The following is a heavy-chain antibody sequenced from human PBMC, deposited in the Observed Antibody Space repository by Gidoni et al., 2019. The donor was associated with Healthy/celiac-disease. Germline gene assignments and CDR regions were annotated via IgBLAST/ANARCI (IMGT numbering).Heavy chain of an antibody. Sequence: EVQLLESGGGLVQPGGSLRLSCAASGFTFSSYALSWVRQAPGKGLEWVSASSGSGGSTYYADSVKGRFTISRDNSKNTLYLQMNSLRAEDTAVYYCAMTTGPGSRMVIAHYFDYWGQGTLVTVSS. D-gene: IGHD4-17*01. CDR1: GFTFSSYA. J-gene: IGHJ4*02. V-gene: IGHV3-23*01. CDR2: SSGSGGST. CDR3: AMTTGPGSRMVIAHYFDY.